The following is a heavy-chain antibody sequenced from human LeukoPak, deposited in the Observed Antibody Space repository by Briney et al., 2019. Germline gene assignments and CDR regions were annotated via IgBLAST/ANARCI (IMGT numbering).Heavy chain of an antibody. CDR3: ARGSWGSGSYYYYYFDY. CDR1: GGSISSYY. Sequence: PSETLSLTCTVSGGSISSYYWSWIRQPPGKGLEWIGYIYYSGSTNYNPSLKSRVTISVDTSKNQFSLKLSSVTAADTAVYYCARGSWGSGSYYYYYFDYWGQGTLVTVSS. V-gene: IGHV4-59*01. CDR2: IYYSGST. D-gene: IGHD3-10*01. J-gene: IGHJ4*02.